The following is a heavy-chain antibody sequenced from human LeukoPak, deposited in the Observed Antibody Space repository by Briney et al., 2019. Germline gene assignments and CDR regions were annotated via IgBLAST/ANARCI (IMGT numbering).Heavy chain of an antibody. Sequence: PSETLSLTGTVSGGSISSSSYYWGWIRQPPGKGLEWIGSIYSSGSTYYNSSLKSRVTISIDTSKNQVSLKMSSVTAADTAVYYCAKSGGYGLIDYWGQGTLVTVSS. D-gene: IGHD6-25*01. CDR3: AKSGGYGLIDY. CDR2: IYSSGST. V-gene: IGHV4-39*01. CDR1: GGSISSSSYY. J-gene: IGHJ4*01.